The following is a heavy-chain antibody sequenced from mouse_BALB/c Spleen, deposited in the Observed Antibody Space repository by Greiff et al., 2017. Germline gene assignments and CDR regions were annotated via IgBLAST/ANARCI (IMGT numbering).Heavy chain of an antibody. Sequence: EVQRVESGGGLVKPGGSLKLSCAASGFAFSSYDMSWVRQTPEKRLEWVAYISSGGGSTYYPDTVKGRFTISRDNAKNTLYLQMSSLKSEDTAMYYCARRGVVATEGCVDYWGQGTTLTVSS. D-gene: IGHD1-1*01. V-gene: IGHV5-12-1*01. CDR3: ARRGVVATEGCVDY. J-gene: IGHJ2*01. CDR1: GFAFSSYD. CDR2: ISSGGGST.